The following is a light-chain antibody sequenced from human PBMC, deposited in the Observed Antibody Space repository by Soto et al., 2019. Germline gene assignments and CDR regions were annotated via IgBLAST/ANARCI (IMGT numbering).Light chain of an antibody. Sequence: DIQLTQSPSFLSASVGDRVTITCRASQGISSYLAWYQQKPGKAPKLLIYAASTLQSGVPSRFSCSGCGTEFTLTICSLQPEDFPTYYCAQLDRYRRTSGSGTRQEIK. CDR2: AAS. J-gene: IGKJ5*01. CDR3: AQLDRYRRT. CDR1: QGISSY. V-gene: IGKV1-9*01.